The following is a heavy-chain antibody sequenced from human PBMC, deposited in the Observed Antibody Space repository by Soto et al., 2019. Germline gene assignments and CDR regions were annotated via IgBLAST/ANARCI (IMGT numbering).Heavy chain of an antibody. Sequence: GGSLRLSCAASGFTFSSYSMNWVRQAPGKGLEWVSSISSSSSYIYYADSVKGRFTISRDNAKNSLYLQMNSLRAEDTAVYYCARDREEDFWSGYPPDYWGQGTLVTVSS. CDR3: ARDREEDFWSGYPPDY. CDR1: GFTFSSYS. J-gene: IGHJ4*02. CDR2: ISSSSSYI. V-gene: IGHV3-21*01. D-gene: IGHD3-3*01.